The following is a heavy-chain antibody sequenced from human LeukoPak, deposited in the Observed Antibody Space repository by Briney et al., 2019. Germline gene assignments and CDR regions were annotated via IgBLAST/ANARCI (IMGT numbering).Heavy chain of an antibody. Sequence: SETLSLTCTVSGASVSSASYWTWIRRPPGKGVEWIAHIYNGVNTNYNPSLKSRVTISVDTSKNQFSLRLNSVTAADTAVYYCARGRAFNSGAFDPWGQGSLVTVSS. CDR2: IYNGVNT. J-gene: IGHJ5*02. CDR3: ARGRAFNSGAFDP. V-gene: IGHV4-61*01. D-gene: IGHD1-26*01. CDR1: GASVSSASY.